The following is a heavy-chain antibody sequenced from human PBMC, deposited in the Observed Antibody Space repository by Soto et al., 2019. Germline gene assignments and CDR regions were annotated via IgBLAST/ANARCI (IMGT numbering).Heavy chain of an antibody. CDR3: ARARWYDAFDV. CDR2: IYYSGTT. J-gene: IGHJ3*01. CDR1: GASISSGDYY. V-gene: IGHV4-30-4*01. D-gene: IGHD2-15*01. Sequence: SETLSLTCTVSGASISSGDYYWTWIRQPPEKGLEWIGYIYYSGTTYYNPSLKSRVTISVDMSENQFSLKLNSVTAADTAVYYCARARWYDAFDVWGQGTVVTVSS.